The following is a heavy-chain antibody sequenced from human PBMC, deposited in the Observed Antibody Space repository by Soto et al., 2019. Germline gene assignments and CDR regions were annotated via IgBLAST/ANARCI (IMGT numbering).Heavy chain of an antibody. D-gene: IGHD1-26*01. CDR2: MQPSTGRT. V-gene: IGHV1-8*01. J-gene: IGHJ4*02. CDR3: ARGVSAGVDY. Sequence: ASVKVSCKASGYSFTSLDISWVRQTAGQGLEWMGWMQPSTGRTGYAQKFQGRVTMTRDTSINTAYMELTTLTSDDTAFYYCARGVSAGVDYWGQGTLVTVSS. CDR1: GYSFTSLD.